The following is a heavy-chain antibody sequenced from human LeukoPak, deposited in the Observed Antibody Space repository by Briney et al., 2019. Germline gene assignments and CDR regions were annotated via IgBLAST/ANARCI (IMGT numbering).Heavy chain of an antibody. CDR3: ARYSNYPPWSGYYIPLGY. J-gene: IGHJ4*02. CDR1: GFTFSSYA. V-gene: IGHV3-23*01. CDR2: ISGSGGST. Sequence: GSLRLSCAASGFTFSSYAMSWVRQAPGKGLEWVSAISGSGGSTYYADSVKGRFTISRDNSKNTLYLQMNSLRAEDTAVYYCARYSNYPPWSGYYIPLGYWGREPWSPSPQ. D-gene: IGHD3-3*01.